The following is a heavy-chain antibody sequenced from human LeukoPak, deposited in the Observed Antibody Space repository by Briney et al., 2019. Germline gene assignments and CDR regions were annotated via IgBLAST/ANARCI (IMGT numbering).Heavy chain of an antibody. V-gene: IGHV1-69*04. J-gene: IGHJ4*02. CDR3: ARYRGYNSFDY. CDR2: IIPIFGIA. D-gene: IGHD5-12*01. CDR1: GGTFSSYA. Sequence: SVKVSCKASGGTFSSYAISWVRQAPGQGLEWMGRIIPIFGIANYAQKFQGRVTITADKSTSTAYMELSSLRSEDTAVYYCARYRGYNSFDYWGQGTLVTVSS.